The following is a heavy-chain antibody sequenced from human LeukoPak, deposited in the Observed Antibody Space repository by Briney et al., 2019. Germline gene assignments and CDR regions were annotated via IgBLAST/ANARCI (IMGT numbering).Heavy chain of an antibody. V-gene: IGHV1-18*01. CDR1: GYTFTSYG. CDR2: ISAYNGNT. J-gene: IGHJ4*02. CDR3: ARGGYCSSTSCSPFDY. D-gene: IGHD2-2*01. Sequence: ASVTVSCKASGYTFTSYGISWVRQAPGQGREGMGWISAYNGNTNYAQKLQGRVTMTTDTSTSTAYMELRSLRSDDTAVYYCARGGYCSSTSCSPFDYWGQGTLVTVSS.